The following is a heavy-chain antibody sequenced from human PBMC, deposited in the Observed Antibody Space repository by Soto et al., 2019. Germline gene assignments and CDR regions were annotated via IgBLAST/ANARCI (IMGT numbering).Heavy chain of an antibody. Sequence: SETLSLTCAVYGGSFSGYYWSWIRQPPGKGLEWIGEINHSGSTNYNQSLKSRVTISVDTSKNQFSLKLSSVTAADTAVYYCARAGGRAGVGIIEGNWFDPWGQGTLVTVSS. CDR3: ARAGGRAGVGIIEGNWFDP. CDR1: GGSFSGYY. D-gene: IGHD3-3*01. CDR2: INHSGST. V-gene: IGHV4-34*01. J-gene: IGHJ5*02.